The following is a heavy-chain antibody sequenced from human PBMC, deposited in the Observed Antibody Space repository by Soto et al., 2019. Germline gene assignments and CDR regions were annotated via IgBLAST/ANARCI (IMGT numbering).Heavy chain of an antibody. Sequence: QVQLVQSGAEVKKPGASVKVSCKASGYTFTSYGISWVRQAPGQGLEWMGWISAYNGNTNYAQKLQGRVTVTTDTSTSRASMELRSLRSDDTPVYYCARSIAALQWLVDYWGQGTLVTVFS. CDR2: ISAYNGNT. CDR1: GYTFTSYG. V-gene: IGHV1-18*04. CDR3: ARSIAALQWLVDY. D-gene: IGHD6-19*01. J-gene: IGHJ4*02.